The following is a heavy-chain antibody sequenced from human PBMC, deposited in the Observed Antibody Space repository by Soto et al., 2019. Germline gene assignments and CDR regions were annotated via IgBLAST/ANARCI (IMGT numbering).Heavy chain of an antibody. V-gene: IGHV4-38-2*01. Sequence: PSETLSLTCAVSGYSIGNPYYWGWIRQPPGKGLEWIGNIYHSGTTYYNPSLESRVTISVDTSNNQFSLKLSSVTAADTAVYYCARAFYGDYAAHYYGMDVWGQGTTVTVSS. CDR2: IYHSGTT. CDR1: GYSIGNPYY. D-gene: IGHD4-17*01. J-gene: IGHJ6*02. CDR3: ARAFYGDYAAHYYGMDV.